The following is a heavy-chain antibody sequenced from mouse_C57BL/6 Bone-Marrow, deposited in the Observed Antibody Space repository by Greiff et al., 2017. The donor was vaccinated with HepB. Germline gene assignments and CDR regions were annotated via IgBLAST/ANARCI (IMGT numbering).Heavy chain of an antibody. CDR2: INPSTGGT. D-gene: IGHD2-4*01. CDR1: GYSFNGYY. J-gene: IGHJ3*01. Sequence: VQLQQSGPELVKPGASVKISCKASGYSFNGYYMNWVKKSPEKSLEWIGEINPSTGGTTYNQKFKAKATLTVDKSSSTAYMQLKSLTSEDSAVYYCARVKLRTYWGQGTLVTVSA. CDR3: ARVKLRTY. V-gene: IGHV1-42*01.